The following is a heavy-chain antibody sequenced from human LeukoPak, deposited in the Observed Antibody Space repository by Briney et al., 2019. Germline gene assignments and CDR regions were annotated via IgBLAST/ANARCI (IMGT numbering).Heavy chain of an antibody. V-gene: IGHV1-18*01. J-gene: IGHJ4*02. CDR2: ISTYNGNT. Sequence: ASVEVSCKASGYTFTNYGITWVRQAPGRGLQCMGGISTYNGNTHYAQRFQGRVTMTTDTSTSTVYMELRSLRSDDTAVYYCARDEAGFGTTPLDYWGQGTLVTVSS. CDR1: GYTFTNYG. D-gene: IGHD2-8*01. CDR3: ARDEAGFGTTPLDY.